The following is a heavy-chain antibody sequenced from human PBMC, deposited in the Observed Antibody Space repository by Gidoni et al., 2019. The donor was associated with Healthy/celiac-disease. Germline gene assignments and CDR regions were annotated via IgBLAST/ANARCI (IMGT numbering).Heavy chain of an antibody. CDR1: GGSISSYY. Sequence: QVQLQESGPGPVKPSETLPIPCPGSGGSISSYYWTWLRQPTWKGLEGIGYTYYSGSTNYNPSLKSRVTISVDTSKNQCALELSSVTAADAAVYYCARRGVKCAFDIWGQGTMVTVSS. V-gene: IGHV4-59*08. CDR3: ARRGVKCAFDI. CDR2: TYYSGST. J-gene: IGHJ3*02.